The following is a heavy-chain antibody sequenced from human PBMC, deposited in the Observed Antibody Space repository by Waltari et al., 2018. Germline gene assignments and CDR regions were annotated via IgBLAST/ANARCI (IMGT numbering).Heavy chain of an antibody. V-gene: IGHV1-8*01. CDR1: GYTFTSYD. CDR3: ASHVSFRFDAFDI. CDR2: MNPKSGNT. Sequence: QVQLVQSGAEVKKPGASVKVSCKASGYTFTSYDLNWVRQATGQGLEWMGWMNPKSGNTGYAQKFQGRVTMTRNTSISTAYMELSSLRSEDTAVYYCASHVSFRFDAFDIWGQGTMVTVSS. J-gene: IGHJ3*02.